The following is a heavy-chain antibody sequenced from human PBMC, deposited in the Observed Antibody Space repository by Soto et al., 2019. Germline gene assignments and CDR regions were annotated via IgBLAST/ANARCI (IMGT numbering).Heavy chain of an antibody. Sequence: EVQLVQSGAEVKKPGESLKISCKGSGYSFTSYWIGWVRQMPGKGLEWMGIIYPGDSDTRYSPSFQGQVTISADKSISTAYRQWSGLKAADTAMYYWARPGYSSGWWGLGWYFDLWGRGTLVTVSS. CDR3: ARPGYSSGWWGLGWYFDL. J-gene: IGHJ2*01. V-gene: IGHV5-51*03. CDR2: IYPGDSDT. D-gene: IGHD6-19*01. CDR1: GYSFTSYW.